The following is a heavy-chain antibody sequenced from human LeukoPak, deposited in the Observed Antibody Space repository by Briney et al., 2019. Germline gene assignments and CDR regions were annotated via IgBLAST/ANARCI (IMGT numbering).Heavy chain of an antibody. J-gene: IGHJ6*02. Sequence: PGGSLRLSCAASGFTFSSYAMSWVRQAPGKGLEWVSAISGSGGSTYYADSVKGRFTISRDNSKNTLYLQMNSLNTEDTAVYYCARGASSSRPAYYHALDVWGQGTTVTVPS. CDR3: ARGASSSRPAYYHALDV. D-gene: IGHD2-2*01. V-gene: IGHV3-23*01. CDR2: ISGSGGST. CDR1: GFTFSSYA.